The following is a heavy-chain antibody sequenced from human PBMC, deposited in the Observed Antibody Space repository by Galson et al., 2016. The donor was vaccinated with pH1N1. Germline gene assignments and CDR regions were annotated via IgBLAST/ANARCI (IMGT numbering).Heavy chain of an antibody. CDR3: ATTRWTPSKGVISQFFAQ. CDR2: VIAIFNTP. Sequence: SVKVSCKASGDTFNSYAFNWVRQAPGQGLEWMGRVIAIFNTPNYAREFQGRVTITADESTSTAYMELSSLRSEDTAVYYCATTRWTPSKGVISQFFAQWGQGTQVTVSS. CDR1: GDTFNSYA. J-gene: IGHJ4*02. V-gene: IGHV1-69*13. D-gene: IGHD4-23*01.